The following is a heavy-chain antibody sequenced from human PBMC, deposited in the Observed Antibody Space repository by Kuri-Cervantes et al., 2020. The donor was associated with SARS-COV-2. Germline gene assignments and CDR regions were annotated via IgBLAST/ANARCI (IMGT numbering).Heavy chain of an antibody. CDR3: AQTIPARRRSPGDFYPYYIDV. V-gene: IGHV1-69*13. D-gene: IGHD6-6*01. CDR2: IIPVFGTT. CDR1: GGTFSNFA. J-gene: IGHJ6*03. Sequence: SVKVSCKASGGTFSNFAISWVRQAPGQGLEWMGGIIPVFGTTNNAQRLQGRVTISADEAGSTVYMELSSLTFEDTAIYYCAQTIPARRRSPGDFYPYYIDVWGKRTSVTVSS.